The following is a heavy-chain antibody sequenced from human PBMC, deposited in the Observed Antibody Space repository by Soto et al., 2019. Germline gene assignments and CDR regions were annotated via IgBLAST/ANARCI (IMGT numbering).Heavy chain of an antibody. Sequence: GGSLRLYCPASGFTFSTYSMSWLRQAPGKGLEWVSVISGSGDSTYYADSVKGRFTISRDNSKNTLYLQMTSLRAEDTAVYYCAEDSYYHDSTGYYIFDYWGQGTLVTVPS. CDR2: ISGSGDST. V-gene: IGHV3-23*01. J-gene: IGHJ4*02. CDR3: AEDSYYHDSTGYYIFDY. CDR1: GFTFSTYS. D-gene: IGHD3-22*01.